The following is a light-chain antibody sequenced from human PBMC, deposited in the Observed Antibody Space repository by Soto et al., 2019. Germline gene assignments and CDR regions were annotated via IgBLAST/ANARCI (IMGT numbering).Light chain of an antibody. V-gene: IGKV3-15*01. CDR1: QSVSSN. Sequence: EIVMTQSPATLSVSPGERATLSCRASQSVSSNLAWYQQKHGQAPRLLFYGASTRATGVPARFSGSGSGTEFTLTISSLQSEDFAVYYCQQYNDWPQTFGQGTKVEIK. CDR3: QQYNDWPQT. CDR2: GAS. J-gene: IGKJ1*01.